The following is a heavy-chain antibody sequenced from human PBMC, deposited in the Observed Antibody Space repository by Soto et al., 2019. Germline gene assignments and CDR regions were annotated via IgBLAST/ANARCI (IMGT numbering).Heavy chain of an antibody. CDR1: GLTFTDYW. CDR3: ASDRFRGTYYLRGVTYFFEE. D-gene: IGHD1-26*01. V-gene: IGHV3-7*03. J-gene: IGHJ4*02. CDR2: IKQDESEK. Sequence: GGSLRLSCVTYGLTFTDYWMSWVRQAQGKGLEWVANIKQDESEKNYLDSVKGRFTISRDNAKNSLYLQMNSLRAEDTAVYYCASDRFRGTYYLRGVTYFFEEWGQGAPVTVSS.